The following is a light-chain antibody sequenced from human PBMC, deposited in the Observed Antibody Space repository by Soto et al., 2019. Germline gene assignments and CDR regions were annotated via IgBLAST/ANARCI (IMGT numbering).Light chain of an antibody. Sequence: EIVLTQPPATRSLSPGERATLSARDCQSVRSELAWYQQKPGQAPRLLIYDASRRATGIPARFSGSGSGTDFTLTISSLEPEDFAVYFCQQLNNWPLTFGGGTKVDIK. V-gene: IGKV3-11*01. CDR1: QSVRSE. J-gene: IGKJ4*01. CDR2: DAS. CDR3: QQLNNWPLT.